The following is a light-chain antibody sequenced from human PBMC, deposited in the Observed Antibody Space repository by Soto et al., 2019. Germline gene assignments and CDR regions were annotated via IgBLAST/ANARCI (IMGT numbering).Light chain of an antibody. Sequence: DIQMNQSPSAMSASVGDRFTITCGASQDISDFLAWFQPKPGEVPKRRIYAASSLESWVQSMFSGSGSGTEFTLTISSLKPEDGATYYCLQNNRYPWTFGQGTKVDIK. CDR3: LQNNRYPWT. CDR2: AAS. V-gene: IGKV1-17*03. J-gene: IGKJ1*01. CDR1: QDISDF.